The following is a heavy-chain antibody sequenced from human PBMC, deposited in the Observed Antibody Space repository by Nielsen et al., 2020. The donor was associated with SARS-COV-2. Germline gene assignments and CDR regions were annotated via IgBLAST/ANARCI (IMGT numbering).Heavy chain of an antibody. CDR3: ATVGATDY. CDR1: GFTFSSYS. Sequence: GESLKISCAASGFTFSSYSMNWVRQAPGKGLEWVSSISSRSSYIYYADSVKGRFTISRDNAANSLYMEMVRLRAEDTAVYYCATVGATDYWGQGTLVTVSS. D-gene: IGHD1-26*01. V-gene: IGHV3-21*01. J-gene: IGHJ4*02. CDR2: ISSRSSYI.